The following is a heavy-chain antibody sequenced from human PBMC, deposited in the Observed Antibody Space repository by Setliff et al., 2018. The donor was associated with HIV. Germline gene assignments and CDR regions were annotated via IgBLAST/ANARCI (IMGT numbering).Heavy chain of an antibody. J-gene: IGHJ4*02. CDR1: GGSISRSTHH. CDR3: AAQDLDLVKYYYMDY. CDR2: LPSKGQA. D-gene: IGHD2-21*01. V-gene: IGHV4-39*07. Sequence: KPSETLSLTCTVSGGSISRSTHHWAWIRQPPGKGLEWIGALPSKGQAYYNPSLKSRVAISIDSSKNLFSLRLDSLTAADTAVYYCAAQDLDLVKYYYMDYWGPGALVTVSS.